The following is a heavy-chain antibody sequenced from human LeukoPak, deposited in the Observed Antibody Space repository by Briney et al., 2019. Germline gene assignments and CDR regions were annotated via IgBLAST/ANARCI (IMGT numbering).Heavy chain of an antibody. CDR3: AIHVGYCSGGSCYSPLYYFDC. J-gene: IGHJ4*02. Sequence: SQTLSLTCTVSGGSISSGGYYWSWIRQHPGKGLEWIGYIYYSGSTYYNPSLKSRVTISVDTSKNQFSLKLSSVAAADTAVYYCAIHVGYCSGGSCYSPLYYFDCWGQGTLVTVSS. CDR1: GGSISSGGYY. CDR2: IYYSGST. V-gene: IGHV4-31*03. D-gene: IGHD2-15*01.